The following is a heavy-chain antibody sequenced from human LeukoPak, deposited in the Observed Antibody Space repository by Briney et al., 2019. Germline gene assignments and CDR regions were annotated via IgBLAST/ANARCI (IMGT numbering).Heavy chain of an antibody. Sequence: ASVKVSCKASGYTFTSYGISWVRQAPGQGLEWMGWISAYNGNTNYEQKLQDRVTMTTDTSTSTAYMELRSLRSDDTAVYYCAREGGYCSGGSCRPAGAFDIWGQGTMVTVSS. CDR3: AREGGYCSGGSCRPAGAFDI. CDR2: ISAYNGNT. CDR1: GYTFTSYG. D-gene: IGHD2-15*01. J-gene: IGHJ3*02. V-gene: IGHV1-18*01.